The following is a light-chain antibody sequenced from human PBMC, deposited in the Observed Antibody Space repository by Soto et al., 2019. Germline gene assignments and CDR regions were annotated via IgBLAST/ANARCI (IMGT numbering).Light chain of an antibody. CDR1: QSISSD. J-gene: IGKJ4*01. CDR2: DTS. V-gene: IGKV3-15*01. Sequence: EKGMTQPPAALSGTSGETATHSYRASQSISSDLAWYQQKPGQAPRLLIYDTSTRATGVPTRFSGSRSGAEFTLTINSLQSEDFAVYYCQPYNIWPLTFGGGTKVDIK. CDR3: QPYNIWPLT.